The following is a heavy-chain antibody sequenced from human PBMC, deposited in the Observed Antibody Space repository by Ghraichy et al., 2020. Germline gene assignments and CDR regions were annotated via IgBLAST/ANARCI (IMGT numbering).Heavy chain of an antibody. CDR1: GGSISSYY. CDR2: IYYSGST. Sequence: GSLSLTCTVSGGSISSYYWSWIRQPPGKGLEWIGYIYYSGSTNYNPSLKSRVTISVDTSKNQFSLKLSSVTAADTAVYYCARGRGYCSGGSCWNWFDPWGQGTLVTVSS. CDR3: ARGRGYCSGGSCWNWFDP. D-gene: IGHD2-15*01. J-gene: IGHJ5*02. V-gene: IGHV4-59*01.